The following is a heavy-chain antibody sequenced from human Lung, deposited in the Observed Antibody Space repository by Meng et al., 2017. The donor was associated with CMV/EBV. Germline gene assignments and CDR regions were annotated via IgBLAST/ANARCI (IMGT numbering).Heavy chain of an antibody. CDR2: ISPNNGAT. Sequence: SXXVSXKASGYTFTDYRMHWVRQAPGQGLEWMGWISPNNGATNYAQKFQGRVTMTRDTSISTAYMELNRLTYDDTAMYYCASKMYYDFWSAYRGTEGVDPFNIWGQGTXVTVSS. J-gene: IGHJ3*02. CDR3: ASKMYYDFWSAYRGTEGVDPFNI. CDR1: GYTFTDYR. D-gene: IGHD3-3*01. V-gene: IGHV1-2*02.